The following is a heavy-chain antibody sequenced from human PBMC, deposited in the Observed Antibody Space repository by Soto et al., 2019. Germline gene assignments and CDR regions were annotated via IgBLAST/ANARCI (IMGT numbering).Heavy chain of an antibody. CDR2: IIPIFGTA. CDR3: ARHVPAARYYYGMDV. D-gene: IGHD2-2*01. J-gene: IGHJ6*02. CDR1: GGSFSSYA. V-gene: IGHV1-69*12. Sequence: QVQLVQSGAEVKKPGSSVKVSCKASGGSFSSYAISWVRQDPGQGLEWMGGIIPIFGTANYAQKFQGRVTITADESTSTAYMELSSLRSEDTSVYCCARHVPAARYYYGMDVWGQGTTVTVSS.